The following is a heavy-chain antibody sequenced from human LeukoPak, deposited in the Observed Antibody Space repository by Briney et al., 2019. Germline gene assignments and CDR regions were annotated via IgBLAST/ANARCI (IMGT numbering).Heavy chain of an antibody. J-gene: IGHJ4*02. CDR2: INPNSGGT. V-gene: IGHV1-2*06. CDR3: ARDSAYCGGDCPDY. Sequence: GASVKVSCKASGYTFTGYYMNWVRQAPGQGLEWMGRINPNSGGTNYAQKFQGRFTMTRDTSISTAYMELTSLRSDDTAVYYCARDSAYCGGDCPDYWGQGTLVTVSS. D-gene: IGHD2-21*02. CDR1: GYTFTGYY.